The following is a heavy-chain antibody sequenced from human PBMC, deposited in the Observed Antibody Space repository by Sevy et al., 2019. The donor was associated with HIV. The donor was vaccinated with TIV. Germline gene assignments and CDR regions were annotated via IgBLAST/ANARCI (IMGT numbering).Heavy chain of an antibody. Sequence: GGAMRLSCAASGFTFSNAWMSWVRQAPGKGLEWVGRIKSKTDGGTTDNAEPVKGRFTISRDDSKTTLYLQMNSLKTGSTDVYYCTTARFAGPGVVPAAMRRWFDPWGQGTLVTVSS. CDR2: IKSKTDGGTT. CDR1: GFTFSNAW. CDR3: TTARFAGPGVVPAAMRRWFDP. V-gene: IGHV3-15*01. J-gene: IGHJ5*02. D-gene: IGHD2-2*01.